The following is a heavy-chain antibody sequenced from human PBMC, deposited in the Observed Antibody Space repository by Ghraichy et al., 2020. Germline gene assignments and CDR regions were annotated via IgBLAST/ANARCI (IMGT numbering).Heavy chain of an antibody. D-gene: IGHD4-23*01. J-gene: IGHJ4*02. Sequence: SETLSLTCTVSGGSISSSSYYWGWIRQPPGKGLEWIGSIYYSGSTYYNPSLKSRVTISVDTSKNQFSLKVSSVTAADTAVYYCARDVGGNSDYWGQGTRVTVSS. CDR1: GGSISSSSYY. CDR3: ARDVGGNSDY. V-gene: IGHV4-39*07. CDR2: IYYSGST.